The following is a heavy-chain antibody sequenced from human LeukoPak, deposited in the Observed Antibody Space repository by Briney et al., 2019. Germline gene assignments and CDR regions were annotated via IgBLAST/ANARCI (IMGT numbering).Heavy chain of an antibody. CDR3: ASYSSSFRASDY. D-gene: IGHD6-13*01. V-gene: IGHV1-18*01. J-gene: IGHJ4*02. CDR2: ISAYNGNT. CDR1: GYTFTSYG. Sequence: ASVKVSCKASGYTFTSYGISWVRQAPGQGLEWMGWISAYNGNTNYAQKLQGRVTMTTDTSTSTAYMELRSLRSDDTAVYYCASYSSSFRASDYWGQGTLVTVSS.